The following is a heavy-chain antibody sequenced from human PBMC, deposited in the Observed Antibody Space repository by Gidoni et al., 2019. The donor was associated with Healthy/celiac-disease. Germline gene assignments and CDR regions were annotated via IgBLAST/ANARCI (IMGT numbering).Heavy chain of an antibody. D-gene: IGHD5-18*01. V-gene: IGHV3-30*18. J-gene: IGHJ4*02. CDR2: ISYDGSNK. CDR1: GFPFSSYG. CDR3: AKDPDSYGYDRFFDY. Sequence: QVQLVESGGGVVQPGRSLRLSCAASGFPFSSYGMHWVRQAPGKGLGGVAVISYDGSNKYYADSVKGRFTISRDNSKNTLYLQMNSLRAEDTAVYYCAKDPDSYGYDRFFDYWGQGTLVTVSS.